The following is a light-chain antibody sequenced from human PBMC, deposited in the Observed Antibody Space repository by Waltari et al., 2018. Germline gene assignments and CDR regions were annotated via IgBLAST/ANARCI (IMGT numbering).Light chain of an antibody. CDR2: GAS. Sequence: DIQMTQSPTSLSASVGDAVTIPCRASQRIRTYVSWYQQKPGKAPRVLIYGASILETGVPSRFSGSGSGTDFTLTISGLQPEDVATYYCQQSYSSPPITFAQGTRLEIK. CDR3: QQSYSSPPIT. J-gene: IGKJ5*01. V-gene: IGKV1-39*01. CDR1: QRIRTY.